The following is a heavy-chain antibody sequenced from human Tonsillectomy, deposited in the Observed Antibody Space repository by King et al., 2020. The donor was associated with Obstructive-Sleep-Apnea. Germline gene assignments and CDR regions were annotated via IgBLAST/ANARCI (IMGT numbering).Heavy chain of an antibody. V-gene: IGHV2-5*02. D-gene: IGHD3-22*01. CDR1: GFSLSTSGVG. J-gene: IGHJ4*02. Sequence: FTLKESGPTLVKPTQTLTLTCTFSGFSLSTSGVGVGWIRQPPGKALEWLALIYWDDDKRYSPSLKSRLTITKDTSKNQVVLTMTNMDPVDTATYYCAHSSRTYYYDSSTYYFDYWGQGTLVTVSS. CDR3: AHSSRTYYYDSSTYYFDY. CDR2: IYWDDDK.